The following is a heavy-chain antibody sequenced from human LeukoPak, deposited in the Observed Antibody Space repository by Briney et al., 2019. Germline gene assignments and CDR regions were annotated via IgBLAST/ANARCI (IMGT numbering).Heavy chain of an antibody. D-gene: IGHD2-8*02. Sequence: PGGSLRLSCEASGFTFSTYAMSWVRQHPGKGLQWVSGISGSDSGTHYTDSVKGRFTISRDNSKNTVYLEIDNLRAEDTAVYYCAKCMSGTGVCLNFDSWGQGILVTVSS. J-gene: IGHJ4*02. CDR3: AKCMSGTGVCLNFDS. CDR1: GFTFSTYA. CDR2: ISGSDSGT. V-gene: IGHV3-23*01.